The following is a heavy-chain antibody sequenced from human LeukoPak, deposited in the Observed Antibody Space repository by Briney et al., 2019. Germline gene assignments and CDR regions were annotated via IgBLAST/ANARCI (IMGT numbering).Heavy chain of an antibody. CDR1: GFTISTYD. CDR3: ARATSGNGKDV. Sequence: GGSLRLSCAASGFTISTYDINWVSQAPGRGLEWVSYISSSGSTIYYADSVKGRFTISRDNAKNLLYLQMNSLRAEDTAVYYCARATSGNGKDVWGKGTTVTVSS. V-gene: IGHV3-48*03. CDR2: ISSSGSTI. D-gene: IGHD1-26*01. J-gene: IGHJ6*04.